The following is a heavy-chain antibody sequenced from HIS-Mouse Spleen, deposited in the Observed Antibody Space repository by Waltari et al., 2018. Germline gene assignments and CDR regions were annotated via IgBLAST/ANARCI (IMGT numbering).Heavy chain of an antibody. J-gene: IGHJ2*01. D-gene: IGHD6-13*01. CDR2: LYYSVST. CDR1: CGSICSSSYY. V-gene: IGHV4-39*07. Sequence: QLQLQESGPGLVKPSETLSLTCTVPCGSICSSSYYLSWIRQPPGKGLEWIGSLYYSVSTYYNPSLKSRVTISVDTPKNQFSLKLSSVTAADTAVYYCAREIPYSSSWYDWYFDLWGRGTLVTVSS. CDR3: AREIPYSSSWYDWYFDL.